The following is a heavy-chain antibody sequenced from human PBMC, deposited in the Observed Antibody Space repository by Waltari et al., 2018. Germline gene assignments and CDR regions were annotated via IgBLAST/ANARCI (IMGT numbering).Heavy chain of an antibody. D-gene: IGHD6-13*01. V-gene: IGHV3-23*01. CDR3: AKRTIAAAGPYYYYGMDV. Sequence: EVQLLESGGGLVQPGGSLRLSCAASGFTFSSYAMSWVRQAPGKGLEWVSAISGSGGSTYYADSGKGRFTISRDNSKNTLYLQMNSLRAEDMAVYYCAKRTIAAAGPYYYYGMDVWGQGTTVTVSS. CDR1: GFTFSSYA. J-gene: IGHJ6*02. CDR2: ISGSGGST.